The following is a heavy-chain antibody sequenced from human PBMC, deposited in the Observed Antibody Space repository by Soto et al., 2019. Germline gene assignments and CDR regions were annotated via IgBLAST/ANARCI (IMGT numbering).Heavy chain of an antibody. V-gene: IGHV4-31*03. CDR2: IYYGGST. CDR3: ARARRYTSSWYWFDP. Sequence: SETLSLTCTVSGGSISSGDYYWSWIRQHPGKGLEWIGYIYYGGSTNYNPSLKSRVTMSVDTTKNQFSLKLASVTAADTAVYYCARARRYTSSWYWFDPWGQGTLVTV. D-gene: IGHD6-13*01. CDR1: GGSISSGDYY. J-gene: IGHJ5*02.